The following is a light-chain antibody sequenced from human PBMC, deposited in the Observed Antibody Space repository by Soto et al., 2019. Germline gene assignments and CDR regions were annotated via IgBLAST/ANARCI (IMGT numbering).Light chain of an antibody. CDR1: QSVSSY. CDR3: QQRSTGT. CDR2: DAS. J-gene: IGKJ3*01. Sequence: EIVLTQSPATLSLSPGERATLSCRASQSVSSYLAWYQQKPGQAPRLLIYDASNRATGIPARFSGSGSGTDFTLTISSLEPEDFAVYYCQQRSTGTFGPGTKVDSK. V-gene: IGKV3-11*01.